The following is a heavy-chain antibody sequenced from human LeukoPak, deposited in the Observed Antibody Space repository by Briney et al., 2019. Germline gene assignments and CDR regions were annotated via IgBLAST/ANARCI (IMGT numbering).Heavy chain of an antibody. J-gene: IGHJ6*02. V-gene: IGHV3-30*18. CDR1: GFTFSRYG. Sequence: GESLRLSCAASGFTFSRYGMHWVRPAPGKGLEWVAVISYDGSNKYYADSVKGRFTISRDNSKNTLYLQMNSLRAEDTAVYYCAKDLAVAGTNYYYGMDVWGQGTTVTVSS. CDR3: AKDLAVAGTNYYYGMDV. CDR2: ISYDGSNK. D-gene: IGHD6-19*01.